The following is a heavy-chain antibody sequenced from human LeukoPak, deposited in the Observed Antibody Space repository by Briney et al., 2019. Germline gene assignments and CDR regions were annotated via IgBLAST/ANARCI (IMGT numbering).Heavy chain of an antibody. V-gene: IGHV4-4*07. CDR3: ARDRGIAARLYYFDY. CDR2: IYTSGST. D-gene: IGHD6-6*01. J-gene: IGHJ4*02. CDR1: GGSISSYH. Sequence: ASETLSLTCTVSGGSISSYHWSWIRQPAGKGLEWIGRIYTSGSTNYNPSLKSRVTMSVDTSKNQFSLKLSSVTAADTAVYYCARDRGIAARLYYFDYWGQGTLVTVSS.